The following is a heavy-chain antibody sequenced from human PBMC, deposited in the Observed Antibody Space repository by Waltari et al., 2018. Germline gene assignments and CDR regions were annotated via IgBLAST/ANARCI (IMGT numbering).Heavy chain of an antibody. CDR1: GGSFSGYY. CDR2: ITHSGTT. D-gene: IGHD1-26*01. V-gene: IGHV4-34*01. J-gene: IGHJ4*02. CDR3: ATTQPDSGTYFPPDY. Sequence: QVQLQQWGAGLLKPSETLSLTCAVYGGSFSGYYWSWIRQPPGKGLEWVGEITHSGTTNFTPSLKSRVTRSVDMSKNQFSLKLISVTAADTAVYYCATTQPDSGTYFPPDYWGQGTLVTVSS.